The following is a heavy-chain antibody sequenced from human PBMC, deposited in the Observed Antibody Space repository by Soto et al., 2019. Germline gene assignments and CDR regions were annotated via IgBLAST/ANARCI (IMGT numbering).Heavy chain of an antibody. V-gene: IGHV3-7*01. J-gene: IGHJ4*02. CDR1: GFTFSSYW. CDR3: ARSGLATAMVTRLDC. CDR2: IKQDGSEK. Sequence: PGGSLRLSCAASGFTFSSYWMSWVRQAPGKGLEWVANIKQDGSEKYYVDSVKGRFTISRDNAKNSLYLQMNSLRAEDTAVYYCARSGLATAMVTRLDCWGQGTLVTVSS. D-gene: IGHD5-18*01.